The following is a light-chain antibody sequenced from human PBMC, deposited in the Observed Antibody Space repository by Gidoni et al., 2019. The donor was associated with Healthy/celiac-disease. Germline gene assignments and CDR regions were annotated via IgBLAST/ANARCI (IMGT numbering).Light chain of an antibody. J-gene: IGKJ4*01. CDR3: QQYGSSPTT. Sequence: EIVLTQSPGTLPLSPGERATLSCRASQSVSSSYLAWYQQTPGQAPRLLIYGASSRATGIPDRFSGSGSGTDFTLTISRLEPEDFAVYYCQQYGSSPTTFGGGTKVEIK. CDR2: GAS. V-gene: IGKV3-20*01. CDR1: QSVSSSY.